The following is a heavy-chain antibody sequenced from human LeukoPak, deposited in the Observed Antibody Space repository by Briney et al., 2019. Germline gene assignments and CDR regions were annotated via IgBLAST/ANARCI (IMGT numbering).Heavy chain of an antibody. CDR1: GFTFSSYA. CDR2: ISGSGGST. V-gene: IGHV3-23*01. Sequence: GGSLRLSCAASGFTFSSYAMSWVRQAPGKGLEWVSAISGSGGSTYYADSVKGRFTISRDNSKNTLYLQMNSLRAEDTAVYYCAKAHYYGSYYGMDVWGQGTTVTVS. CDR3: AKAHYYGSYYGMDV. J-gene: IGHJ6*02. D-gene: IGHD3-10*01.